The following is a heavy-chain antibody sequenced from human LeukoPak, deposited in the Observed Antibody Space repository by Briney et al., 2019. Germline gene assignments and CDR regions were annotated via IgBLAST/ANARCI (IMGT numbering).Heavy chain of an antibody. V-gene: IGHV4-38-2*02. J-gene: IGHJ3*02. CDR3: ARIRGGANDAFDI. D-gene: IGHD1-26*01. Sequence: PSQTLSLTCSVSGYSISRGYYWGWIRQPPRKGLEWIGSIYHSGSTYYSPSLKSRATISVDTSKNQFSLNVSSVTAADTAVYYCARIRGGANDAFDIWGQGTMVTVSS. CDR1: GYSISRGYY. CDR2: IYHSGST.